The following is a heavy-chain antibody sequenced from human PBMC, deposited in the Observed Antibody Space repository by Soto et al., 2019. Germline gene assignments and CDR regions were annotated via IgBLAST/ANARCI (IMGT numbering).Heavy chain of an antibody. CDR1: GYTLTELS. CDR3: ATLIRDSSSWLGWWFGP. Sequence: ASVKVSCKVSGYTLTELSMHWVRQAPGKGLEWMGGFDPEDGETIYAQKFQGRVTMTEDTSTDTAYMELSSLRSEDTAAYYCATLIRDSSSWLGWWFGPWGQGTLVTVSS. D-gene: IGHD6-13*01. J-gene: IGHJ5*02. V-gene: IGHV1-24*01. CDR2: FDPEDGET.